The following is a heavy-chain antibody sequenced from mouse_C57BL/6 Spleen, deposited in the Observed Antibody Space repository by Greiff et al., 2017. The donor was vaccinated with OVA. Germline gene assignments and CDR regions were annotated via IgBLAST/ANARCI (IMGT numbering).Heavy chain of an antibody. Sequence: QVQLKESGAELVKPGASVKISCKASGYAFSSYWMNWVKQRPGQGLEWIGQIYPGDGDTNYNGKFKGKATLTADKSSSTAYMQRSSLTSEDSAVYFCARWAVTTRAMDYWGQGTSVTVSS. CDR3: ARWAVTTRAMDY. J-gene: IGHJ4*01. CDR2: IYPGDGDT. D-gene: IGHD2-2*01. CDR1: GYAFSSYW. V-gene: IGHV1-80*01.